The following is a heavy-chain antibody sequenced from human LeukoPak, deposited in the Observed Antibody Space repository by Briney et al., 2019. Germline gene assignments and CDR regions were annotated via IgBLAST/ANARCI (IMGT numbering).Heavy chain of an antibody. J-gene: IGHJ6*03. CDR3: AEAGRGGAITMVRGVKGDYYYMDV. CDR1: GFTFSSFG. Sequence: GGSLRLSCAASGFTFSSFGMSWVRQAPGKGLEWVSAISGSGGRTYYTDSVKGRFTISGDNSKNTLYLQMNSLRAEDTAVYYCAEAGRGGAITMVRGVKGDYYYMDVWGKGTTVSISS. V-gene: IGHV3-23*01. CDR2: ISGSGGRT. D-gene: IGHD3-10*01.